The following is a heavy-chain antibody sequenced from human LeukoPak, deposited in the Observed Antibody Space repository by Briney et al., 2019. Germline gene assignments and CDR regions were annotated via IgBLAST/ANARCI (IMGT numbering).Heavy chain of an antibody. D-gene: IGHD3-22*01. CDR1: GGSISSGGYY. CDR2: IYYSGST. V-gene: IGHV4-31*03. Sequence: PSQTLSLTCTVSGGSISSGGYYWSWIRQHPGKGLEWIGYIYYSGSTYYNPSLKSRVTISVDTSKNQFSLKLSSVTAADTAVYYCAREARSGYYYFYFDYWGQGTLSPSPQ. J-gene: IGHJ4*02. CDR3: AREARSGYYYFYFDY.